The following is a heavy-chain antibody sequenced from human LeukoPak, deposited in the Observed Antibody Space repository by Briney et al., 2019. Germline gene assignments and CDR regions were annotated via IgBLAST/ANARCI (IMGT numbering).Heavy chain of an antibody. J-gene: IGHJ4*02. Sequence: GGSLRLSCAASGFTFDDYAMHWVRQAPGKGLEWVSGISWNSGSIGYADSVKGRFTISRDNAKNSLYLQMNSLRAEDTALYYCAKARGVKYYFDYWGQGTLVTVSS. CDR3: AKARGVKYYFDY. CDR2: ISWNSGSI. CDR1: GFTFDDYA. V-gene: IGHV3-9*01. D-gene: IGHD3-10*01.